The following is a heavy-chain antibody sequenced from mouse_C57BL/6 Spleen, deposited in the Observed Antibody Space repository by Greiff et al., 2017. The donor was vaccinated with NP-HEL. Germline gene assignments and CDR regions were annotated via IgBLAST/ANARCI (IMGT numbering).Heavy chain of an antibody. CDR2: IHPNSGST. CDR1: GYTFTSYW. D-gene: IGHD2-1*01. J-gene: IGHJ3*01. CDR3: ARYYGNYVFAY. V-gene: IGHV1-64*01. Sequence: VQLQQPGAELVKPGASVKLSCKASGYTFTSYWMHWVKQRPGQGLEWIGMIHPNSGSTNYNEKFKSKATLTVDKSSSTAYMQLSSLTSEDSAVYYCARYYGNYVFAYWGQGTLVTVSA.